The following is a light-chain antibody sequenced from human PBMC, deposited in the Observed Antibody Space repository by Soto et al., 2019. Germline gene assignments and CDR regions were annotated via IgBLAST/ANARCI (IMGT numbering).Light chain of an antibody. Sequence: QAVLTQPPSVSGAPGQRVTISCTGSSANIGAGYPVHWYQQLPGTAPKLLVAGNRPSGVPDRFSVSKSGASASLAITGLQAEDEADYYCQSYDSSLSRRWVFGGGTKVTVL. CDR1: SANIGAGYP. J-gene: IGLJ3*02. CDR3: QSYDSSLSRRWV. V-gene: IGLV1-40*01. CDR2: G.